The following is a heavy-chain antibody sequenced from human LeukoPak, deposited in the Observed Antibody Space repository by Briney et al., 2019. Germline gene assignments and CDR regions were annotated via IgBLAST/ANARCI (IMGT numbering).Heavy chain of an antibody. J-gene: IGHJ4*02. Sequence: KPGGSLRLSCAASGFTFRNHAMNWVRQVPGKGLEWVSAISGSLNTTYYVDSVKGRFTISRDNAKNSLYLQMNSLRAEDTAVYYCARDVYSYGHFDYWGQGTLVTVSS. CDR3: ARDVYSYGHFDY. CDR1: GFTFRNHA. D-gene: IGHD5-18*01. V-gene: IGHV3-21*01. CDR2: ISGSLNTT.